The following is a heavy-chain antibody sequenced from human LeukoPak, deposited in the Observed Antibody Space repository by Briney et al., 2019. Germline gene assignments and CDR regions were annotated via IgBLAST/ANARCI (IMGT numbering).Heavy chain of an antibody. CDR2: ISSSGSNI. J-gene: IGHJ6*03. CDR1: EFSFSDYY. Sequence: PGESLRLSCAASEFSFSDYYMSWIRQAPGKGLEWISYISSSGSNIYADSVKGRFTISRDNAKNSLYLQMNSLRAEDTAVYYCARDYDGGYMDVWGKGTTVTVSS. D-gene: IGHD3-3*01. V-gene: IGHV3-11*04. CDR3: ARDYDGGYMDV.